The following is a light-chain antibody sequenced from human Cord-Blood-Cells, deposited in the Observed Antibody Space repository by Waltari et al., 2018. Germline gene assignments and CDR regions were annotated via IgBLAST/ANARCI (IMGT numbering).Light chain of an antibody. CDR2: DVS. CDR1: RSDVGGYNY. V-gene: IGLV2-14*01. CDR3: SSYTSSSTWV. J-gene: IGLJ3*02. Sequence: QSALTQPASVSWSPGQSIPISCTGTRSDVGGYNYVSLYQQHPGKAPRLMIYDVSNRPSGVSNRFSGSKSGNTASLTISGLQAEDEADYYCSSYTSSSTWVFGGGTKLTVL.